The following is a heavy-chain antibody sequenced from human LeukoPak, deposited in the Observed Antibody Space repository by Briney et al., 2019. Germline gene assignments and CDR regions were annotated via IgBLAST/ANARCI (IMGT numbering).Heavy chain of an antibody. Sequence: PGGSLRLSCAASGFTFRSYGMHWVRQAPGKGLEWVAVIWYDGSNKYYADSVKGRFTISRDNSKNTLYLQMNSLRAEDTAVYYCASLSSYYYGMDVWGQGTTVTVSS. V-gene: IGHV3-33*01. CDR1: GFTFRSYG. CDR3: ASLSSYYYGMDV. CDR2: IWYDGSNK. J-gene: IGHJ6*02.